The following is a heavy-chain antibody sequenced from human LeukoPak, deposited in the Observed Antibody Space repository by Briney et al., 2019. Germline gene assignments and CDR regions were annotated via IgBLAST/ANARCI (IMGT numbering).Heavy chain of an antibody. Sequence: SVKVSCKASGGTFISYAISWVRQAPGQGLEWMGGIIPIFGTANYAQKFQGRVTITADESTSTAYMELSSLRSEDTAVYYCARDRGGLLRYFDWFLDYWGQGTLVTVSS. J-gene: IGHJ4*02. D-gene: IGHD3-9*01. CDR3: ARDRGGLLRYFDWFLDY. V-gene: IGHV1-69*13. CDR2: IIPIFGTA. CDR1: GGTFISYA.